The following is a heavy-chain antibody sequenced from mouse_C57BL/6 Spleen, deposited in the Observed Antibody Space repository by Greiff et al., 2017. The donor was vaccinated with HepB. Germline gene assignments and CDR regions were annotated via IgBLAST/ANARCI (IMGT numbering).Heavy chain of an antibody. CDR1: GYTFTSYW. D-gene: IGHD1-1*01. CDR2: IDPSDSYT. CDR3: ARWASGSSSYYAMDY. Sequence: QVQLQQSGAELVKPGASVKLSCKASGYTFTSYWMQWVKQRTGQGLEWIGEIDPSDSYTNYNQKFKGKATLTVDTSSSTAYMQLSSLTSEDSAVYYCARWASGSSSYYAMDYWGQGTSVTVSS. J-gene: IGHJ4*01. V-gene: IGHV1-50*01.